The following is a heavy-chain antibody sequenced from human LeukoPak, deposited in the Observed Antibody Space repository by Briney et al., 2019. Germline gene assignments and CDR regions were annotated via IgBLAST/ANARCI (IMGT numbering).Heavy chain of an antibody. D-gene: IGHD6-13*01. CDR1: GFTFSSYA. Sequence: GGSLRLSCAASGFTFSSYAMSWVRQAPGKGLEWVSGISNSGGSAYYADSVKGRFTISRDNSKNTLYQQMNSLRAEDTAIYYCAKDRSSTWYYFDYWGQGTLVTVSS. J-gene: IGHJ4*02. CDR3: AKDRSSTWYYFDY. CDR2: ISNSGGSA. V-gene: IGHV3-23*01.